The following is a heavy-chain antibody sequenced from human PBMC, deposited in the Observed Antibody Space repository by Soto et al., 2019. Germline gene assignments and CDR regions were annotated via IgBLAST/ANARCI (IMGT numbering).Heavy chain of an antibody. V-gene: IGHV1-69*06. CDR1: GGTFTDYA. D-gene: IGHD3-3*01. CDR2: IIPLFGTT. Sequence: GASVKVSCKASGGTFTDYAISWVRQAPGQGLQWMGGIIPLFGTTNYAQSFQGRVTITADKFTNTAHMELSSLGSDDTAVYYCATCIWTSYYYYNMDVWGQGTTVTV. CDR3: ATCIWTSYYYYNMDV. J-gene: IGHJ6*02.